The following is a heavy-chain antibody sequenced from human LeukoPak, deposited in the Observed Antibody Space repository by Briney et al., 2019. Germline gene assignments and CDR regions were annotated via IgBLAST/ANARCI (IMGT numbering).Heavy chain of an antibody. V-gene: IGHV1-69*13. CDR2: IIPIFGTA. CDR3: ARSKAIVGATVFDY. D-gene: IGHD1-26*01. J-gene: IGHJ4*02. Sequence: SVKVSCKASGGTFISYAISWVRQAPGQGLEWMGGIIPIFGTANYAQKFQGRVTITADESTSTAYMELSSLRSEDTAVYYCARSKAIVGATVFDYWGQGTLVTVSS. CDR1: GGTFISYA.